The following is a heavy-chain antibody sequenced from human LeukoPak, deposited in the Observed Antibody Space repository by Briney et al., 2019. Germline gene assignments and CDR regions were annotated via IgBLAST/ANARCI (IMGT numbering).Heavy chain of an antibody. V-gene: IGHV3-20*01. CDR1: GFTFDDYG. Sequence: GGSLRLSCAASGFTFDDYGMSWVRQAPGKGLEWVSGINWNGGSTGYADSVEGRFTISRDNAKNSLYLQMNSLRAEDTALYHCARTSRITMVRGVITYFDYWGQGTLVTVSS. D-gene: IGHD3-10*01. J-gene: IGHJ4*02. CDR3: ARTSRITMVRGVITYFDY. CDR2: INWNGGST.